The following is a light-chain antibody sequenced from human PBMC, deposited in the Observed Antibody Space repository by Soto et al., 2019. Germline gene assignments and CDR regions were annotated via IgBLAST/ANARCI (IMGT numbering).Light chain of an antibody. CDR1: QGISSY. CDR2: AAS. CDR3: QQYYSYPTT. V-gene: IGKV1-8*01. J-gene: IGKJ4*01. Sequence: AIRMPQSPSSLSASTGDRVTITCRASQGISSYLAWYQQKPGKAPKLLIYAASTLQSGVPSRFSGSGSGTDFTLTISCMQSEDFATYYCQQYYSYPTTFGGGTKVEIK.